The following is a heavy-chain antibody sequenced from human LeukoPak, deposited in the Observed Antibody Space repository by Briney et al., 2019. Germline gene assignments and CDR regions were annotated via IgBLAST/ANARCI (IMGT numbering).Heavy chain of an antibody. CDR3: TTKVIRGNSGDDYDD. J-gene: IGHJ4*02. V-gene: IGHV3-30*03. Sequence: GGSLRLSCAASGATFRSYGMHWVRQAPGKGLEWVALISSDGNDKLYGESVRGRFTVSRDDSKSTLYLQMNSLRAEDTAVYYCTTKVIRGNSGDDYDDWGQGTLVTVSS. CDR2: ISSDGNDK. CDR1: GATFRSYG. D-gene: IGHD5-12*01.